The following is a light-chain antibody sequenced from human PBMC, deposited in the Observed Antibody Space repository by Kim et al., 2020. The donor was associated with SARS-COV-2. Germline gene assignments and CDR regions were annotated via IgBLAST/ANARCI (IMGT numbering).Light chain of an antibody. CDR3: NSRDSNDNVV. CDR2: GKN. Sequence: SSELTQDPAVSVALGRTVRITCQGDSLRSYYATWYQQKPGQAPIVVIYGKNNRPSGIPDRFSGPSSGNTASLTFTGTQAGDEADYYCNSRDSNDNVVFGG. V-gene: IGLV3-19*01. CDR1: SLRSYY. J-gene: IGLJ2*01.